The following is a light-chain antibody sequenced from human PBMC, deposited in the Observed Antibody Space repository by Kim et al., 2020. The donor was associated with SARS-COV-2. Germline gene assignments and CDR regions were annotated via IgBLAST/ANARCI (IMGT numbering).Light chain of an antibody. J-gene: IGLJ2*01. CDR2: DVS. V-gene: IGLV2-14*03. CDR3: SSYTSSSTVV. Sequence: QSALTQPASVSGSPGQSITISCTGTSSAVGGYNYVSWYQQHPGKAPKLMIYDVSKRPSGVSNRFSGSKSGNTASLTISGLQAEDEADYYCSSYTSSSTVVFGGGTQLTVL. CDR1: SSAVGGYNY.